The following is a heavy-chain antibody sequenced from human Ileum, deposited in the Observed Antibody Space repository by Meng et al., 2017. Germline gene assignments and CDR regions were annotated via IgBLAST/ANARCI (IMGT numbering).Heavy chain of an antibody. J-gene: IGHJ4*02. CDR1: CGSISTSDW. CDR3: AREWSGSYRHFDY. D-gene: IGHD1-26*01. Sequence: QLPQSVPCLRHPSAALSLPWAFSCGSISTSDWWSRVRQTPGKGLEWIGEIHHSGSTNYNPSLKNRVTISVDKSKNQFSLKLNSVTAADTAVYYCAREWSGSYRHFDYWGQGTLVTVSS. CDR2: IHHSGST. V-gene: IGHV4-4*02.